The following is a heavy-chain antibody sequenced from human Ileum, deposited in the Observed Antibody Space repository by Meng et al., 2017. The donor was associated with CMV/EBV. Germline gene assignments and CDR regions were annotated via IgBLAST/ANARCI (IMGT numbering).Heavy chain of an antibody. J-gene: IGHJ4*02. D-gene: IGHD5-12*01. CDR1: GYTFTDYY. Sequence: VQLAQSGTEEKKPGASVKVSCKASGYTFTDYYMHWVRQAPGQGLEWMGWIKPHSGDTKYEKKFQGRVTMTSDTSISTVYMELTRLTPDDTAIYYCAREIIMAARAFGYWGQGTLVTVSS. V-gene: IGHV1-2*02. CDR3: AREIIMAARAFGY. CDR2: IKPHSGDT.